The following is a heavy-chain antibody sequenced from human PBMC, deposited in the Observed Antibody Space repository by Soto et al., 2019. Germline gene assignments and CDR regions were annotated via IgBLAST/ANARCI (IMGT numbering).Heavy chain of an antibody. V-gene: IGHV3-23*01. CDR3: AKTHTELYDSSGPPTYYFDY. J-gene: IGHJ4*02. D-gene: IGHD3-22*01. CDR1: GFTFSSYA. CDR2: ISGSGGST. Sequence: PGGSLRLSCAASGFTFSSYAMSWVRQAPGNGLEWVSAISGSGGSTYYADSVKGRFTISRDNSKNTLYLQMNSLRAEDTAVYYCAKTHTELYDSSGPPTYYFDYWGQGTLVTVSS.